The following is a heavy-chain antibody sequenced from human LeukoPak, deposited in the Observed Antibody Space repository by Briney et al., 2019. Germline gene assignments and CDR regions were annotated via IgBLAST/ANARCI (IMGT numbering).Heavy chain of an antibody. CDR1: GGTFNSYA. V-gene: IGHV1-8*02. CDR3: ARNRPTTGDFIS. J-gene: IGHJ4*02. CDR2: MSPNNGDT. D-gene: IGHD1-1*01. Sequence: ASVKVSCKTSGGTFNSYAINWVRQATGQGLEWLGWMSPNNGDTGYAQKFQGRVTMTRDTSTNTAYMELSALTSEDTAVYYCARNRPTTGDFISWGQGALVTVSS.